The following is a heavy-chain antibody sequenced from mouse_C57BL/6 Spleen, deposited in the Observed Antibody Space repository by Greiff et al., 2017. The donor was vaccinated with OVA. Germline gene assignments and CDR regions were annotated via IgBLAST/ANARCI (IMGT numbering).Heavy chain of an antibody. CDR1: GFSLTSYG. J-gene: IGHJ3*01. CDR2: IWSGGST. D-gene: IGHD2-2*01. Sequence: VKLVESGPGLVQPSQSLSITCTVSGFSLTSYGVHWVRQSPGKGLEWLGVIWSGGSTDYNAAFISRLSISKDNSKSQVFFKMNSLQADDTAIYYCAREKIYYGYDGGFAYWGQGTLVTVSA. V-gene: IGHV2-2*01. CDR3: AREKIYYGYDGGFAY.